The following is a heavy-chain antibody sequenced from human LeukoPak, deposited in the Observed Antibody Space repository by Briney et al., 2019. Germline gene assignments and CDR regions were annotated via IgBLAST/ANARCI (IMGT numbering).Heavy chain of an antibody. V-gene: IGHV3-7*01. D-gene: IGHD3-9*01. CDR1: GFTFSMYW. Sequence: PGGSLRLSCAASGFTFSMYWMSWVRQAPGKGLEWVANIKQDGSEKFYVGSVKGRFTISRDNAKNPLYLQMNSLRAEDTAVYYCARDPSYDILTGYKYAFDVWGQGTMVTVSS. CDR2: IKQDGSEK. CDR3: ARDPSYDILTGYKYAFDV. J-gene: IGHJ3*01.